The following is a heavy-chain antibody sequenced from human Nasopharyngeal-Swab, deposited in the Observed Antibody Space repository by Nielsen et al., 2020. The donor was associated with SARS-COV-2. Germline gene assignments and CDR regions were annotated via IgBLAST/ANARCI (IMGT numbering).Heavy chain of an antibody. CDR1: GVTLSSSA. D-gene: IGHD3/OR15-3a*01. Sequence: GESLKISCEASGVTLSSSAMHWVRQSPGKGLEWLAVISPDGSTNYADSARGRFTISRASSKNTLYLQMNSLRGEDTALFYCVKDRSDSWTFEYWGQGTQVTVSA. CDR2: ISPDGSTN. CDR3: VKDRSDSWTFEY. J-gene: IGHJ4*02. V-gene: IGHV3-30*18.